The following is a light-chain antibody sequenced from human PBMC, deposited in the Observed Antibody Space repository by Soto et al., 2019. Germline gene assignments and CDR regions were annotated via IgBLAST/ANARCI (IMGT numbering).Light chain of an antibody. J-gene: IGKJ4*01. CDR1: QSVGRN. CDR2: DAS. CDR3: QQRSSWPLT. Sequence: EIVLTQSPATLSLSPGERATLSCRASQSVGRNLAWYQHKPGQAPRLLIYDASTGATGVPARFSGGGSGTEFPLTLNTLEPEDCTLYYCQQRSSWPLTFGGGTHVEMK. V-gene: IGKV3-11*01.